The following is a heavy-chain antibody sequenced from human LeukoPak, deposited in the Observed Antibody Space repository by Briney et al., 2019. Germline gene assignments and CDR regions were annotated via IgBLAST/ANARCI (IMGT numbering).Heavy chain of an antibody. V-gene: IGHV3-23*01. CDR2: ISGSGVSS. J-gene: IGHJ4*02. D-gene: IGHD1-1*01. CDR1: GFTFINYA. Sequence: PGGSLRLSCTASGFTFINYAMTWVRQAPGKGLEWVSAISGSGVSSYYADSVKGRFTISRDNSKNTLYLQMNSLRAEDTAVYYCAKNDGSNTPFDYWGQGTLVTVSS. CDR3: AKNDGSNTPFDY.